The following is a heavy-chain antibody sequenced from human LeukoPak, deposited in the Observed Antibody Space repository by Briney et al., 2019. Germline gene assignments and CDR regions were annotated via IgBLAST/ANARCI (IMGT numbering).Heavy chain of an antibody. CDR1: GFTFSSYS. V-gene: IGHV3-21*01. CDR2: ISSSSSYI. J-gene: IGHJ4*02. D-gene: IGHD2-2*01. CDR3: ARDDMEYHLLAEN. Sequence: GGSLRLSCAASGFTFSSYSMNWVRQAPGKGLEWVSSISSSSSYIYYADSVKGRFTISRDNAKNSLYLQMNSLRAEDTAVYYCARDDMEYHLLAENWGQGTLVTVSS.